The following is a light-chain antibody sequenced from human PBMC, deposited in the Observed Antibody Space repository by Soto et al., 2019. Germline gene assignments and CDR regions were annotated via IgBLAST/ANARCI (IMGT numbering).Light chain of an antibody. CDR2: ETN. J-gene: IGLJ1*01. Sequence: QSVLTQPPSVSAAPGQTVTISCSGSGSNIGNNYVSWYQHLPGAAPKLLIFETNRRPAGIPDRFSGSKSGTSATLGITGLQTADEGDYYCASWDKILSDGRVFGPGTKVTVL. V-gene: IGLV1-51*02. CDR3: ASWDKILSDGRV. CDR1: GSNIGNNY.